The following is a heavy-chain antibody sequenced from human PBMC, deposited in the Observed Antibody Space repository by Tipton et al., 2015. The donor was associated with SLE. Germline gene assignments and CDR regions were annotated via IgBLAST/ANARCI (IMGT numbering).Heavy chain of an antibody. CDR2: IYTSGST. J-gene: IGHJ4*02. CDR3: ARVAYDFWSGYSYYFDY. V-gene: IGHV4-4*07. CDR1: GGSISSYY. D-gene: IGHD3-3*01. Sequence: TLSLTCTVSGGSISSYYWSWIRQPAGKGLEWIGHIYTSGSTNYNPSLKSRVTISVDTSKNQFSLKLSPVTAADTAVYYCARVAYDFWSGYSYYFDYWGQGTLVTVSS.